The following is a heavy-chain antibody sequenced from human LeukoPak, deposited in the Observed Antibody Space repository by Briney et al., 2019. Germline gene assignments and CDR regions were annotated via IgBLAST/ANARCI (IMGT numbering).Heavy chain of an antibody. V-gene: IGHV1-69*13. CDR3: ARDEVDGTMVRGVIIGGMDV. CDR2: IIPIFGTA. D-gene: IGHD3-10*01. CDR1: GGTFSSYA. J-gene: IGHJ6*02. Sequence: SVKVSCKASGGTFSSYAISWVRQAPGQGLEWMGGIIPIFGTANYAQKFQGRVTITADESTSTAYMELSSLRSEDTAVYYCARDEVDGTMVRGVIIGGMDVWGQGTRSPSP.